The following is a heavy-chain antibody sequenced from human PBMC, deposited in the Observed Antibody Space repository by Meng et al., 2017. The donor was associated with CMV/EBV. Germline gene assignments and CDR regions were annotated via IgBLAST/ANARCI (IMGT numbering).Heavy chain of an antibody. CDR2: ISAYNGNT. Sequence: ASGYAFATYGLSWVRQAPGRGLEWMEWISAYNGNTNYTQKYQGRVTMTTDSPTTTAYMELRSLRSDDTAVYYCARDSVAVRPGWFDPWGQGTLVTVSS. V-gene: IGHV1-18*01. D-gene: IGHD6-6*01. CDR3: ARDSVAVRPGWFDP. J-gene: IGHJ5*02. CDR1: GYAFATYG.